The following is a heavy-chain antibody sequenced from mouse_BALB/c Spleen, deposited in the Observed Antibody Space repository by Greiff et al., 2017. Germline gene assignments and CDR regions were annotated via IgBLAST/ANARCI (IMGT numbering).Heavy chain of an antibody. J-gene: IGHJ1*01. CDR3: AREGTTVVATRRWYFDV. D-gene: IGHD1-1*01. CDR2: IWAGGST. CDR1: GFSLTSYG. V-gene: IGHV2-9*02. Sequence: QVQLKESGPGLVAPSQSLSITCTVSGFSLTSYGVHWVRQPPGKGLEWLGVIWAGGSTNYNSALMSRLSISKDNSKSQVFLKMNSLQTDDTAMYYCAREGTTVVATRRWYFDVWGAGTTVTVSS.